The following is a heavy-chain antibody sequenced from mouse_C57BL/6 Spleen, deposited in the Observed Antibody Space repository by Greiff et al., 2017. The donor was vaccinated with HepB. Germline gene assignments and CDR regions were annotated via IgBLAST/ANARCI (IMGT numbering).Heavy chain of an antibody. V-gene: IGHV1-81*01. CDR1: GYTFTSYG. CDR2: IYPRSGNT. CDR3: AISPLDYAMDY. J-gene: IGHJ4*01. Sequence: VQRVESGAELARPGASVKLSCKASGYTFTSYGISWVKQRTGQGLEWIGEIYPRSGNTYYNEKFKGKATLTADKSSSTEYMELRSLTSEDSAVYFCAISPLDYAMDYWGQGTSVTVSS.